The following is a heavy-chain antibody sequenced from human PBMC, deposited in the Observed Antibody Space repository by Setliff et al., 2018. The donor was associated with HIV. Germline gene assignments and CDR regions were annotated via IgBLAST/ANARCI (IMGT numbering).Heavy chain of an antibody. D-gene: IGHD3-16*01. V-gene: IGHV4-39*01. CDR1: GASVSSSCYY. CDR2: VDYRGNT. J-gene: IGHJ4*02. CDR3: TRQAFGGAPRTPLDS. Sequence: SETLSLTCSVSGASVSSSCYYWGWVRQPPGKGLERIGIVDYRGNTYYSPSFHSRVTVLVDTSKNHFSLILTSVTAADTAVYYCTRQAFGGAPRTPLDSWGQGTLVTVSS.